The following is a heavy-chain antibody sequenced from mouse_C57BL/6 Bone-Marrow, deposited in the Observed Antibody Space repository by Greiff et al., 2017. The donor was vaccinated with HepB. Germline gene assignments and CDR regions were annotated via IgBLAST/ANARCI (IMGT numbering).Heavy chain of an antibody. Sequence: EVMLVESGGDLVKPGGSLKLSCAASGFTFSSYAMSWVRQTPEKRLEWVATISDGGSYTYYPDNVKGRFTISRDNAKNNLYLQMSHLKSEDTAMYYCARDLYPFFAYWGQGTLVTVSA. CDR2: ISDGGSYT. CDR3: ARDLYPFFAY. V-gene: IGHV5-4*01. J-gene: IGHJ3*01. D-gene: IGHD2-1*01. CDR1: GFTFSSYA.